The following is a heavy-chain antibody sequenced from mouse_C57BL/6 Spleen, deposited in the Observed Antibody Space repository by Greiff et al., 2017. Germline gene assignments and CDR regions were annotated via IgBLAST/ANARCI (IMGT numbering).Heavy chain of an antibody. Sequence: EVQLQQSGPGLVKPSQTVFLTCTVTGISITTGNYRWSWIRQFPGNKLEWIGYIYYSGTITYNPSLTSRTTITRDTPKNQFFLEMNSLTAEDTATYYCARVGYDDVEMAGYAMDYWGQGTSVTVSS. J-gene: IGHJ4*01. CDR3: ARVGYDDVEMAGYAMDY. CDR2: IYYSGTI. V-gene: IGHV3-5*01. CDR1: GISITTGNYR. D-gene: IGHD2-2*01.